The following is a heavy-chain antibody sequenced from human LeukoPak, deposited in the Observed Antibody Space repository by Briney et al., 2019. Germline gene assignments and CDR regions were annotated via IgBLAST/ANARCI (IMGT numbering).Heavy chain of an antibody. CDR3: ARAQYCSGGSCYISYYYYYGMDV. D-gene: IGHD2-15*01. CDR2: ISGSGGST. Sequence: PGGSLRLSCAASGFTFSSYAMSWVRQAPGKGLEWVSAISGSGGSTYYADSVKGRFTISRDNAKNSLYLQMNSLRAEDTAVYYCARAQYCSGGSCYISYYYYYGMDVWGQGTTVTVSS. J-gene: IGHJ6*02. V-gene: IGHV3-23*01. CDR1: GFTFSSYA.